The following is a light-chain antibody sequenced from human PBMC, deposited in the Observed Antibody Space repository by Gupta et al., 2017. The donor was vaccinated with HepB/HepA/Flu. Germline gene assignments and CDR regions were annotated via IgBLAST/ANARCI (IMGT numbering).Light chain of an antibody. CDR1: QSVSSY. CDR2: DAS. V-gene: IGKV3-11*01. Sequence: EIVLTQSPATLSLSPGERATLSCRASQSVSSYLAWYQQKPGQAPRLLIYDASNRATGSTDRFSGSGYGNDCTLTISSLEPEECAVYYCQQRSNGPPGLFTFGPGTKVDIK. J-gene: IGKJ3*01. CDR3: QQRSNGPPGLFT.